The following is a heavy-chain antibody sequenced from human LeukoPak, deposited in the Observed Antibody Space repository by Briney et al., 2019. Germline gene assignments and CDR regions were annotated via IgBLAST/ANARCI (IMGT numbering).Heavy chain of an antibody. Sequence: GGSLRLSCAASGFTFSSYGMHWVRQAPGKGLEWVAFIRYDGSNKYYADSVKGRFTISRDNSKNTLYLQMNSLRAEDTAVYYCARAWAYCGGDCYRFDYWGQGTLVTVSS. CDR2: IRYDGSNK. CDR3: ARAWAYCGGDCYRFDY. CDR1: GFTFSSYG. D-gene: IGHD2-21*02. V-gene: IGHV3-30*02. J-gene: IGHJ4*02.